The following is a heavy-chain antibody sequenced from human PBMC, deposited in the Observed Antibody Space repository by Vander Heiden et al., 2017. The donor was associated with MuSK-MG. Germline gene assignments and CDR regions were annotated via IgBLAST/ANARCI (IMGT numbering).Heavy chain of an antibody. Sequence: QLQLQESGPGLVKPSETLSLTCTVSGGSISSSSYYWGWIRQPPGKGLEWIGSIYYSGSTYYNPSLKSRVTISVDTSKNQFSLKLSSVTAADTAVYYCARDYSAREVGATTGDYWGQGTLVTVSS. V-gene: IGHV4-39*07. D-gene: IGHD1-26*01. J-gene: IGHJ4*02. CDR3: ARDYSAREVGATTGDY. CDR2: IYYSGST. CDR1: GGSISSSSYY.